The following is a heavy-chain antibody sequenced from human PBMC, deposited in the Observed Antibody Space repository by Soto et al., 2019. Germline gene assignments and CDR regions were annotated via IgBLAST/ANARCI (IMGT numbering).Heavy chain of an antibody. Sequence: SDPLSLTFTFSGCSISSYLWSWIRQPPGKGLEWIGYIYYSGSTNYHPSLKSRVTISVDTSKNQFSLKLTSVTAADTAVYYCARGTYNWFDPWGQGTLVTVS. CDR2: IYYSGST. V-gene: IGHV4-59*01. CDR3: ARGTYNWFDP. J-gene: IGHJ5*02. CDR1: GCSISSYL.